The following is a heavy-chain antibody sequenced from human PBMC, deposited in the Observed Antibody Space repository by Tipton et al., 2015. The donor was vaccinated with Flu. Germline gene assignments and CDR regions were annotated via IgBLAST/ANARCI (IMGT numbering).Heavy chain of an antibody. V-gene: IGHV5-51*01. CDR3: ARQDCSSSTCYIDY. Sequence: VQLVQSGAEVKNPGESLNISCKASGHNFITYWVAWVRQMPGKGLEWMGNIYPADSDTTYSPAFEGQVTIFADKSSTTAYLQWSSLKASDTAMYYCARQDCSSSTCYIDYRGQGTLVTVSS. CDR1: GHNFITYW. CDR2: IYPADSDT. J-gene: IGHJ4*02. D-gene: IGHD2-2*02.